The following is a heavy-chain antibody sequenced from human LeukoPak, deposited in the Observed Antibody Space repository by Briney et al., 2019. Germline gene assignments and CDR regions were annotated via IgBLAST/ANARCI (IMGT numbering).Heavy chain of an antibody. CDR1: GFTFSNYG. CDR3: AKGKGMTDSFDY. V-gene: IGHV3-30*02. Sequence: PGGSLRLSCAASGFTFSNYGMHWFRQAPGKGLEWVALIRFDGSIKYYADSVKGRFTISRDNSKNTLFLQMNSLRAEDTAVYYCAKGKGMTDSFDYWGQGTLVTVSS. CDR2: IRFDGSIK. J-gene: IGHJ4*02.